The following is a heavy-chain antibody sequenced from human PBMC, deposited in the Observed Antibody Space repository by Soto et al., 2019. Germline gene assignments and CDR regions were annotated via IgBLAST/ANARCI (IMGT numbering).Heavy chain of an antibody. CDR2: ISGSGGST. J-gene: IGHJ4*02. CDR1: GFTFSSYA. V-gene: IGHV3-23*01. D-gene: IGHD3-22*01. Sequence: PGGSLRLSCAASGFTFSSYAMSWVRQAPGKGLEWVSAISGSGGSTYYADSVKGRFTISRDNSKNTLYLQMNSLRAEDTAVYYCAKDRMPTYYYDSSGSSPYDYWGQGTLVTV. CDR3: AKDRMPTYYYDSSGSSPYDY.